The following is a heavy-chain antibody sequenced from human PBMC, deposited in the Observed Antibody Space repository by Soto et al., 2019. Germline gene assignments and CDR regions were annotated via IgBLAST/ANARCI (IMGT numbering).Heavy chain of an antibody. CDR1: GFTFSSYW. CDR2: INSDGSST. J-gene: IGHJ4*02. D-gene: IGHD2-15*01. V-gene: IGHV3-74*01. Sequence: GGSLRLSCAASGFTFSSYWMHWVRQAPGKGLVWVSRINSDGSSTSYAGSVKGRFTISRDNAKNTLYLQMNSLRAEDTAVYYCVRTNLEVGGSTRLDYWGQGTLVTVSS. CDR3: VRTNLEVGGSTRLDY.